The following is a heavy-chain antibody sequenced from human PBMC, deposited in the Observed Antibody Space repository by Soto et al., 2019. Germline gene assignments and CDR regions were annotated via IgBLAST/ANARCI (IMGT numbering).Heavy chain of an antibody. Sequence: QVQLVQSGAEVKKPGSSVKVSCKASGGTFSSYTISWVRQAPGQGLEWMGRIIPILGIANYAQKFQGRVTITADKSTSTAYMELSSLRSEDTAVYYCARERVTTETYYYYYYMDVWGKGTTVTVSS. CDR2: IIPILGIA. J-gene: IGHJ6*03. D-gene: IGHD4-4*01. CDR3: ARERVTTETYYYYYYMDV. V-gene: IGHV1-69*02. CDR1: GGTFSSYT.